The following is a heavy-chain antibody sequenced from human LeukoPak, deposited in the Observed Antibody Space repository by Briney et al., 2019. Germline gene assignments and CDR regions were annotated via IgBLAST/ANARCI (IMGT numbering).Heavy chain of an antibody. CDR3: ARRRDGYDSAWFDP. J-gene: IGHJ5*02. CDR2: IIPIFGIA. D-gene: IGHD5-24*01. CDR1: GGTFSSYA. V-gene: IGHV1-69*04. Sequence: SVKVSCKASGGTFSSYAISWVRQAPGQGLEWMGRIIPIFGIANYAQKFQGRVTITADKSTSTAYMELSSLRSEDTAVYYCARRRDGYDSAWFDPWGQGTLVTVSS.